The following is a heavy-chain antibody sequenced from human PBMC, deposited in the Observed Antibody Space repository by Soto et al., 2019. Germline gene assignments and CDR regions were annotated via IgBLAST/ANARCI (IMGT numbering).Heavy chain of an antibody. CDR2: ISAYNGNT. D-gene: IGHD2-2*01. Sequence: GSSVKVSCKASGYTLSSHGISWGRQGPGQGLEWMGWISAYNGNTNYAQKLQGRVTMTTDTSTSTAYMELRSLRSDDTAVYYCARVDQRRGFDPWGQGTLVTVSS. CDR3: ARVDQRRGFDP. V-gene: IGHV1-18*01. CDR1: GYTLSSHG. J-gene: IGHJ5*02.